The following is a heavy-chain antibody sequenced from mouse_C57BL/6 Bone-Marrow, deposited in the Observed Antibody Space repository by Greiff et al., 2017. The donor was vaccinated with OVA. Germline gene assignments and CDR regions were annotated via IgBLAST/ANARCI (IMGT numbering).Heavy chain of an antibody. D-gene: IGHD1-1*01. J-gene: IGHJ1*03. CDR2: ISDGGSYT. CDR1: GFTFSSYA. V-gene: IGHV5-4*01. Sequence: DVKLVESGGGLVKPGGSLKLSCAASGFTFSSYAMSWVRQTPEKRLEWVATISDGGSYTYYPDNVKGRFTISRDNAKNNLYLQMSHLKSEDTAMYYCARDLDYYGSPGWYFDGWGTGTTVTVSS. CDR3: ARDLDYYGSPGWYFDG.